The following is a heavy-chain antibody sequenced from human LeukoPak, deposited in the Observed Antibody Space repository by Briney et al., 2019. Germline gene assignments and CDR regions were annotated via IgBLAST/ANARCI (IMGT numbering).Heavy chain of an antibody. J-gene: IGHJ4*02. Sequence: PGGSLRLSCAASGFTFSIYDLSWVRQAPGKGLECVSANDRGVGSTYYADSVKGRFTISRDNSKNTLYLQMHNLRADDTAVYYCAKKGQADDDGKPDWGQGTLVTVSS. V-gene: IGHV3-23*05. CDR2: NDRGVGST. D-gene: IGHD1-1*01. CDR3: AKKGQADDDGKPD. CDR1: GFTFSIYD.